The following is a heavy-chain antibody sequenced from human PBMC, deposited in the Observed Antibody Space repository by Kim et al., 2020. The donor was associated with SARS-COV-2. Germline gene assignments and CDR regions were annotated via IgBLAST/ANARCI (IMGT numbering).Heavy chain of an antibody. J-gene: IGHJ5*01. D-gene: IGHD3-22*01. Sequence: GGSLRLSCTPSGFTVDDYGMSWVRQVPGKGQEWVAGITWDGKGIGYADSVKGRFTISRDSARNFLHLQMDSLRVEDTALYHCARDAYFDDSGFYGLDSWGQGTLVTVSP. CDR3: ARDAYFDDSGFYGLDS. CDR2: ITWDGKGI. V-gene: IGHV3-20*01. CDR1: GFTVDDYG.